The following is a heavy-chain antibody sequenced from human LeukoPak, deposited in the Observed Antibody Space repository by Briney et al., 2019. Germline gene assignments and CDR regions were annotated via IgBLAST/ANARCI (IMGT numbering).Heavy chain of an antibody. CDR2: IHYSGTT. Sequence: PSETLSLSCTVSGGSIDSSSYYRGWIRQAPGKGLEWIGSIHYSGTTHYNPSLKSRVTISIGASSKQFSLKLSSVNAADTAVYYCARHSSRLRHFDFWGQGTLVTVSS. CDR1: GGSIDSSSYY. CDR3: ARHSSRLRHFDF. V-gene: IGHV4-39*01. J-gene: IGHJ4*02. D-gene: IGHD4-17*01.